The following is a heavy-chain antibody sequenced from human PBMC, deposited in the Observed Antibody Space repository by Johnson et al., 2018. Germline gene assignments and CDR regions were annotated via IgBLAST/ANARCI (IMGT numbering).Heavy chain of an antibody. CDR1: GFTFSTYA. Sequence: VQLQESGGSLVQPGGSLRVSCAASGFTFSTYAMNWVRQTPGKGLEWVSAISGGGDGTYYADSVKGRFTISRDNSKNTLYLQMNSLTAEDTAVYYCAKEVRYGWGALDIWGHGTMVTVSS. CDR3: AKEVRYGWGALDI. CDR2: ISGGGDGT. V-gene: IGHV3-23*01. D-gene: IGHD3-10*01. J-gene: IGHJ3*02.